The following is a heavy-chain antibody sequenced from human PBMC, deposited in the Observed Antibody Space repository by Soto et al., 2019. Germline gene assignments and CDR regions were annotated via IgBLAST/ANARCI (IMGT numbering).Heavy chain of an antibody. Sequence: QVQLVQSGAEGKKPGASVKVSCKASGYTFTRSGISWVRPAPGQGLEWMGWISTYNGDTNYAQTFQGRVTMTTDTSTSTVYMELRSLRSDDTAVYYCASEGVGPSCYDGMDVWGQGTPVTVSS. CDR2: ISTYNGDT. V-gene: IGHV1-18*01. D-gene: IGHD1-26*01. CDR3: ASEGVGPSCYDGMDV. J-gene: IGHJ6*02. CDR1: GYTFTRSG.